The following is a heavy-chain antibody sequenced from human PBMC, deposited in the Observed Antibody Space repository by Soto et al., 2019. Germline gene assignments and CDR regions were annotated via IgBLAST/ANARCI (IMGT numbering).Heavy chain of an antibody. J-gene: IGHJ2*01. CDR1: GGSLGGYY. D-gene: IGHD3-9*01. V-gene: IGHV4-34*01. CDR3: ARESHDILTGPPWVWYFDL. Sequence: QLQLQQWGAGPLRPLETLSLTCGVSGGSLGGYYWAWFRRSPGKGLEWIGEINDRGSINYNPSLKSRVSISVDTSKNHYSLNLRSVTAADTAVYYCARESHDILTGPPWVWYFDLWGRGTLVTVSS. CDR2: INDRGSI.